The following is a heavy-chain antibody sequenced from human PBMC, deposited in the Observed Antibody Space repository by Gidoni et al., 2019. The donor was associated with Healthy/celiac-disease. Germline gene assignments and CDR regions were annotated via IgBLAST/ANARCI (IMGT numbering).Heavy chain of an antibody. J-gene: IGHJ4*02. V-gene: IGHV3-9*01. CDR1: GFTFDDYA. CDR3: AKGERGIAGYYFDY. CDR2: ISWNSGSI. D-gene: IGHD6-13*01. Sequence: EVQLVESGGGLVQPGRSLRLSCAASGFTFDDYAMHWVRQAPGKGMEWVSGISWNSGSIGYADSVKGRFTISRDNAKNSLYLQMNSLRAEDTALYYCAKGERGIAGYYFDYWGQGTLVTVSS.